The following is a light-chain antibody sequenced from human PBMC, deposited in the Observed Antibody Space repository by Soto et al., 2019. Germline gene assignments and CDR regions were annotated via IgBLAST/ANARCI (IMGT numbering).Light chain of an antibody. CDR1: QSVTSY. CDR3: QQYNNWPFS. Sequence: EIVLTQSPATLSLSPGERATLSCRASQSVTSYLAWYQQRPGQAPRLLINDASRRATGIPDRFSGSGSGPDFTLTISGLQSEDFALYFCQQYNNWPFSFGQGTRREIK. J-gene: IGKJ5*01. V-gene: IGKV3D-15*01. CDR2: DAS.